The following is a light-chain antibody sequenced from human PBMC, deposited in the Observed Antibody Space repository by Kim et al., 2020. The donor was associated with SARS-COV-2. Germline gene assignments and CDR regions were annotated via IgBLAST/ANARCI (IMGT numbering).Light chain of an antibody. J-gene: IGLJ3*02. V-gene: IGLV2-14*03. Sequence: QSALTQPASVSGSPGQSITISCTGTSTDIGYYNYVSWYQQLPGKAPKLMIYDVNKRPSGVSDRFSGSKSGNTASLAISGLQTEDEGNYYCSSYTSTNTWVFGGGTNLTVL. CDR2: DVN. CDR3: SSYTSTNTWV. CDR1: STDIGYYNY.